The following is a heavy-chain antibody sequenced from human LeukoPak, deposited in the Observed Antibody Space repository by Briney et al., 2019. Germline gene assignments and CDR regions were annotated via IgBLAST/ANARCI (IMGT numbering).Heavy chain of an antibody. CDR2: IFSSGSA. V-gene: IGHV4-4*09. CDR1: GGSISSYY. CDR3: ARRDFYYYYMDV. D-gene: IGHD3-9*01. Sequence: PSETLSLTCNVSGGSISSYYWTWIRQPPGKALEWIGYIFSSGSAYYNPFLESRASISLDTSKNHFSLELSYVTAADTAIYYCARRDFYYYYMDVWGKGTSVTVSS. J-gene: IGHJ6*03.